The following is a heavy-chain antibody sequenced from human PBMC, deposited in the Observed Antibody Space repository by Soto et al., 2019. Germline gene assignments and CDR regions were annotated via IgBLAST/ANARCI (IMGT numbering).Heavy chain of an antibody. CDR3: ARGDILTGYYYYGMDV. D-gene: IGHD3-9*01. V-gene: IGHV3-33*01. J-gene: IGHJ6*02. CDR1: GFTFSSCG. Sequence: SLRLSCAASGFTFSSCGMHWVRQAPGKGLEWVAVIWYDGSNKYYADSVKGRFTISRDNSKNTLYLQMNSLRAEDTAVYYCARGDILTGYYYYGMDVWGQGTTVTVSS. CDR2: IWYDGSNK.